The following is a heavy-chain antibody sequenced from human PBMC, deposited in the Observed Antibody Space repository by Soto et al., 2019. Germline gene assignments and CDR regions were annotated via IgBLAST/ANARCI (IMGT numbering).Heavy chain of an antibody. J-gene: IGHJ4*02. CDR1: GFTFSFYA. V-gene: IGHV3-30*04. D-gene: IGHD3-16*01. Sequence: QVQLVESGGDVVQPGRSLRLSCAASGFTFSFYAMHWVRQAPGTGLEWVAVISYNGRNKHYVDSVKGRFTISRDNSQDTLYLQMDSLRPDDTAVYYCARQAKIGDRSQFYFDSWGQGTLVTVSS. CDR2: ISYNGRNK. CDR3: ARQAKIGDRSQFYFDS.